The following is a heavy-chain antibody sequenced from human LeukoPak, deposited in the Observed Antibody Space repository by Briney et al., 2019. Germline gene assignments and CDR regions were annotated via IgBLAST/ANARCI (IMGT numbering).Heavy chain of an antibody. Sequence: PGGSLRLSCAASGFTFSNYGMSWVRQAPGKGLEWVSSISSSSSYIYYADSVKGRFTISRDNAKNSLYLQMNSLRAEDTAVYYCARGRDGYNLYWYFDLWGRGTLVTVSS. CDR2: ISSSSSYI. CDR3: ARGRDGYNLYWYFDL. CDR1: GFTFSNYG. J-gene: IGHJ2*01. V-gene: IGHV3-21*01. D-gene: IGHD5-24*01.